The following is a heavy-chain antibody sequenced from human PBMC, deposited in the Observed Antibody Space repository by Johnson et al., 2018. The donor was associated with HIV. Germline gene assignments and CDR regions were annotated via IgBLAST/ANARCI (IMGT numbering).Heavy chain of an antibody. Sequence: VQLVESGGGVVQPGRSLRLSCAASGFTFSSYWMHWVRQAPGKGLVWVSRISSDGSSTYYADSVKGRFTISRDNAKNTMFVQMNSLRAEDTAVYYCARSGPNWAFDIWGQGTMVTVSS. V-gene: IGHV3-74*02. CDR3: ARSGPNWAFDI. J-gene: IGHJ3*02. D-gene: IGHD1-1*01. CDR2: ISSDGSST. CDR1: GFTFSSYW.